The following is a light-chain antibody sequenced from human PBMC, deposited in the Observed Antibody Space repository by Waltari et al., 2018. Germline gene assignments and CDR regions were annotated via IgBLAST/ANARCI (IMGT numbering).Light chain of an antibody. CDR1: SNDVGTYTY. V-gene: IGLV2-14*01. CDR3: SSYTESGARV. CDR2: EVY. Sequence: QSGLTQPASVSGSPGQSITISCTGTSNDVGTYTYVSWYQHHPDRAPLLLIYEVYNRPSVISTRFSGSKSGNTASLTISGLLAEDEAVYYCSSYTESGARVFGGGTKVTV. J-gene: IGLJ3*02.